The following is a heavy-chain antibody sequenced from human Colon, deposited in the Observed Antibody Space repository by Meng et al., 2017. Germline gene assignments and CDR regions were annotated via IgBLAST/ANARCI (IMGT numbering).Heavy chain of an antibody. CDR2: IHHSGSA. CDR3: ASFDHIPRRNYFDY. J-gene: IGHJ4*02. Sequence: QVQLQESGPGLVEPSQTLALTGTGPGGSMSSGNYYWSWIRQPPGKGLEWIGYIHHSGSAYYNPSLKSRVSIPVDTSKNQFSLNLNSMTAADTAVYYCASFDHIPRRNYFDYWGQGTLVTVSS. V-gene: IGHV4-30-4*01. CDR1: GGSMSSGNYY. D-gene: IGHD2-21*01.